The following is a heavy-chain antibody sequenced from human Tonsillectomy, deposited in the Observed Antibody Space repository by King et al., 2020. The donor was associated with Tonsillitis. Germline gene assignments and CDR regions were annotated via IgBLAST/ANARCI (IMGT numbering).Heavy chain of an antibody. D-gene: IGHD3-3*01. Sequence: QLQLQESGPGLVKPSQTLSLTCTVSGGSISSGSYYWSWIRQPAGQGLEWIGRIYTSGSTNYNPSLKSRVTMSVDTSKNQFSLKLSSVTAADTAVYYCARAQHYDLWSGYPDAFDIWGQGTMVTVSS. V-gene: IGHV4-61*02. CDR2: IYTSGST. J-gene: IGHJ3*02. CDR1: GGSISSGSYY. CDR3: ARAQHYDLWSGYPDAFDI.